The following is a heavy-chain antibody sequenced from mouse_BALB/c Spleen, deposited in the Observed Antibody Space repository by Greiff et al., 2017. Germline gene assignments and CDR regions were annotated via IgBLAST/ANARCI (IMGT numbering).Heavy chain of an antibody. V-gene: IGHV5-6-3*01. J-gene: IGHJ4*01. Sequence: EVQGVESGGGLVQPGGSLKLSCAASGFTFSSYGMSWVRQTPDKRLELVATINSNGGSTYYPDSVKGRFTISRDNAKNTLYLQMSSLKSEDTAMYYCARVLLYAMDYWGQGTSVTVSS. CDR3: ARVLLYAMDY. CDR2: INSNGGST. CDR1: GFTFSSYG.